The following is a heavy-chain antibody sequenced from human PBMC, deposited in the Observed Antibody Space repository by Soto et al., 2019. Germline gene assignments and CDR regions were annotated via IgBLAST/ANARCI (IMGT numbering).Heavy chain of an antibody. J-gene: IGHJ6*04. V-gene: IGHV3-23*01. CDR3: AKASGRVATIGFSDV. CDR1: GFTFNNFA. CDR2: VNNGGDST. Sequence: EVQLLESGGGLVQPGGSLRLSCAASGFTFNNFAMNWVRQAPGKGLEWVSAVNNGGDSTYYADSVQGRFTISRDNSENTLYLQMNRLRADDTAVYYCAKASGRVATIGFSDVWGKGTTVTVSS. D-gene: IGHD5-12*01.